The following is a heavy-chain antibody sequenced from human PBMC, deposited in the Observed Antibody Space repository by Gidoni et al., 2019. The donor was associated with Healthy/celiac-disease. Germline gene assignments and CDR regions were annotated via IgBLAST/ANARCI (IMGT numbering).Heavy chain of an antibody. V-gene: IGHV3-23*01. J-gene: IGHJ4*02. D-gene: IGHD6-6*01. CDR1: GFTFSSYA. CDR2: SSGSGGST. Sequence: EVQLLESGGGLVQPGGSLRLSCAASGFTFSSYAMSWVRQAPGKGLEWGSASSGSGGSTYYADSVKGRFTISSDNSKNTLYLQMNSLRAEDTAVYYCAKLRQLALSRQDYWGQGTLVTVSS. CDR3: AKLRQLALSRQDY.